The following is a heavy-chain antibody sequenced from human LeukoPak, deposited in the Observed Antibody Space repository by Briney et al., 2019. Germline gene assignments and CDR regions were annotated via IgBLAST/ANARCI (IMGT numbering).Heavy chain of an antibody. D-gene: IGHD3-10*01. V-gene: IGHV4-61*01. CDR1: GGSVSSGSYY. Sequence: SETLSLTCTVSGGSVSSGSYYWSWIRQPPGKGLEWIGYIYYSGSTNYSPSLKSRVTISVDTSKNQFSLELSSVTAADTAVYYCARDPSNSRGTMVQGVTPHDAFDIWGQGTMVTVSS. CDR2: IYYSGST. CDR3: ARDPSNSRGTMVQGVTPHDAFDI. J-gene: IGHJ3*02.